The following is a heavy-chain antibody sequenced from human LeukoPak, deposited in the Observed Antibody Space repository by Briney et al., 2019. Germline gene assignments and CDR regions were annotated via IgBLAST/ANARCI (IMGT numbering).Heavy chain of an antibody. CDR1: GFTVSSNY. Sequence: GGSLRLSCAASGFTVSSNYMSWVRQAPGKGPEWVSVIYSGGSTYYADSVKGRFTISRDNSKNTLYLQMNSLRAEDTAVYYCARLGVLYSSSWYYFDYWGQGTLVTVSS. D-gene: IGHD6-13*01. V-gene: IGHV3-66*01. CDR3: ARLGVLYSSSWYYFDY. J-gene: IGHJ4*02. CDR2: IYSGGST.